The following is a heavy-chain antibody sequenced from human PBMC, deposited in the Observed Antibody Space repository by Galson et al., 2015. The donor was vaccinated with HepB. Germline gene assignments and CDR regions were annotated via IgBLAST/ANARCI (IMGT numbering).Heavy chain of an antibody. V-gene: IGHV3-23*01. J-gene: IGHJ4*02. D-gene: IGHD5-18*01. CDR1: GFTFSTYD. CDR2: ISGSGGST. CDR3: TKEVRGYNYGDY. Sequence: SLRLSCAASGFTFSTYDMSWVRQAPGKGLEWLSSISGSGGSTYYADSVKGRFTISRDNSKNTLYLQMNSLRADDTAIYYCTKEVRGYNYGDYWGQGTLVTVSS.